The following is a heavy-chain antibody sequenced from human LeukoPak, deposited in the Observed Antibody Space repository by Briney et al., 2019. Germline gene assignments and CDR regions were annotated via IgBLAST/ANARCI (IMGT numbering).Heavy chain of an antibody. CDR2: INHSGST. CDR3: ARGSGYDYSVFYMDV. CDR1: GGSISSYY. J-gene: IGHJ6*03. D-gene: IGHD5-12*01. Sequence: SETLSLTCTVSGGSISSYYWSWIRQPAGKGLEWIGEINHSGSTNYNPSLKSRVTISVDTSKNQFSLKLSSVTAADTAVYYCARGSGYDYSVFYMDVWGKGTTVTVSS. V-gene: IGHV4-34*01.